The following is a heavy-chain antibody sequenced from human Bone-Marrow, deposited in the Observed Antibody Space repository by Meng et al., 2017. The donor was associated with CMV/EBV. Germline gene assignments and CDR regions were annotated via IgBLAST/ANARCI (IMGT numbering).Heavy chain of an antibody. V-gene: IGHV4-34*01. J-gene: IGHJ4*02. CDR1: GGSFSGYY. Sequence: SETLSLTCAVYGGSFSGYYWSWIRQPPGKGLEWIGEINHSGSTNYNPSLKSRVTISVDTSKNQFSLKLSSVTAADTAVYYCARRGEGDYGLAGFDYWGQGPLVTVYS. CDR2: INHSGST. CDR3: ARRGEGDYGLAGFDY. D-gene: IGHD4-17*01.